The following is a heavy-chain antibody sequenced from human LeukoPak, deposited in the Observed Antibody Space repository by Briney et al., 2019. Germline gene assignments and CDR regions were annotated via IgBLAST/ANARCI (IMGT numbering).Heavy chain of an antibody. V-gene: IGHV3-33*01. CDR1: RFTFSSYG. Sequence: PGKSLRLSCAASRFTFSSYGMHWVRRAPGKGLEWVAVIWYDGSNKYYADSVKGRSTISRDNSKNTLYLQMNSLRAEDTAVYYCARGALYYDFWSGYLTDYYYGMDVWGQGTTVTVSS. J-gene: IGHJ6*02. D-gene: IGHD3-3*01. CDR3: ARGALYYDFWSGYLTDYYYGMDV. CDR2: IWYDGSNK.